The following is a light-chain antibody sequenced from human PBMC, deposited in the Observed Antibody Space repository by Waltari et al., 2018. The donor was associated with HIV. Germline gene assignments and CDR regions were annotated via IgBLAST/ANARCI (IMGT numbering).Light chain of an antibody. V-gene: IGKV1-5*03. J-gene: IGKJ2*01. CDR3: QQYKSYYT. CDR1: QSISTW. CDR2: KAS. Sequence: DIQMTQSPSTLSASVGDRVTITYRASQSISTWLAWYQQKPGKAPKLLIYKASSLESGVPSRFSGTGSGTEFTLTISSLQPDDFATYYCQQYKSYYTFGQGTKLEIK.